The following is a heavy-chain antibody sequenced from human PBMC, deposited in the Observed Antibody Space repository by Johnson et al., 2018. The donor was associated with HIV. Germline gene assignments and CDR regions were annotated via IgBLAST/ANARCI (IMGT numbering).Heavy chain of an antibody. D-gene: IGHD3-10*01. V-gene: IGHV3-43*02. J-gene: IGHJ3*02. CDR1: GFTFNDYG. Sequence: VQVVESGGGVVRPGGSLRLSCAASGFTFNDYGMTWVRQAPGKGLEWVSFICWDGGSTYYADSVKGPFTISRDNSKNSLYLQMNRLRAEDSALYYCAKEGRDAFDIWGRGTTVTVSS. CDR3: AKEGRDAFDI. CDR2: ICWDGGST.